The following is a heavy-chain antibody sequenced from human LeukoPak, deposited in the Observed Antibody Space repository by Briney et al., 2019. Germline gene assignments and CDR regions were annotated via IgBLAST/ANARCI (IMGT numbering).Heavy chain of an antibody. CDR1: GYTFTSYG. CDR2: ISAYNGNT. D-gene: IGHD3-16*02. Sequence: GASVKVSCKASGYTFTSYGISWVRQAPGQGLECMGWISAYNGNTNYAQKLQGRVTMTTDTSTSTAYMELRSLRSDDTAVYYCARGLRLGELSFDFDYWGQGTLVAVSS. J-gene: IGHJ4*02. CDR3: ARGLRLGELSFDFDY. V-gene: IGHV1-18*04.